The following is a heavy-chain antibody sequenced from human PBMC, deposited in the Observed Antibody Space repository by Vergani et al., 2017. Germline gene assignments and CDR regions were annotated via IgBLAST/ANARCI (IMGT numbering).Heavy chain of an antibody. D-gene: IGHD4-17*01. J-gene: IGHJ6*02. V-gene: IGHV3-15*01. CDR2: IKSKTDGGTT. CDR1: GFTFSNAW. Sequence: EVQLVESGGGLVKPGGSLRLSCAASGFTFSNAWMSWVRQAPGKGLEWVGRIKSKTDGGTTDYAAPVKGRFTISRDDSKNTLYLQMNSLKTEDTAVYYCTXDYGASYYYYGMDVWGQGTTVTVSS. CDR3: TXDYGASYYYYGMDV.